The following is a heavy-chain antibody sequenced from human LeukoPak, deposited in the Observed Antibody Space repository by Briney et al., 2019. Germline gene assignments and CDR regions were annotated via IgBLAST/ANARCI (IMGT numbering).Heavy chain of an antibody. CDR2: IYYSGST. V-gene: IGHV4-30-4*01. D-gene: IGHD1-14*01. J-gene: IGHJ6*02. CDR1: GGSISSSDYY. Sequence: SQTLSLTCTVSGGSISSSDYYGSWIRQPPGKGLEWIGYIYYSGSTYYNPSLKSRVTISVDTSKNQFSLRLSSVTAADTAVYYRARDHGNRDYYYGMDVWGQGTTVTVSS. CDR3: ARDHGNRDYYYGMDV.